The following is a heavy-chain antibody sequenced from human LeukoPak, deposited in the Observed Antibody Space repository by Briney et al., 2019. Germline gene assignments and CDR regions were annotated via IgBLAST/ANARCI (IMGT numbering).Heavy chain of an antibody. D-gene: IGHD3-9*01. CDR2: INPNSGGT. CDR1: GYTFTGYY. J-gene: IGHJ5*02. Sequence: GASVKVSCKASGYTFTGYYMHWVRQAPGQGFEWMGWINPNSGGTNYAQKFQGRVTMTRDTSISTAYMELSRLRSDDTAVYYCASPGVLTGYPLASWGQGTLVTVSS. V-gene: IGHV1-2*02. CDR3: ASPGVLTGYPLAS.